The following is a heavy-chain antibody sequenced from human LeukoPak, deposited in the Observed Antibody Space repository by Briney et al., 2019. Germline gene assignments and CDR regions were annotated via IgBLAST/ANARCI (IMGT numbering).Heavy chain of an antibody. CDR2: INPNSGGT. V-gene: IGHV1-2*02. Sequence: ASVKVSCKASGYTITGYYMHWVRQAPGQGLEWMGWINPNSGGTNYAQKFQGRVTMTRDTSISTAYMELSRLRSDDTAVYYCARECIAVAGSHYYYYYGMDVWGQGTTVTVSS. CDR3: ARECIAVAGSHYYYYYGMDV. D-gene: IGHD6-19*01. CDR1: GYTITGYY. J-gene: IGHJ6*02.